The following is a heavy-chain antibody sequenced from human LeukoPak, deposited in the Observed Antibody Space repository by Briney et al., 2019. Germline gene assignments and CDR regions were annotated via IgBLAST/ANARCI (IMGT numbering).Heavy chain of an antibody. CDR1: GYSFTSYW. CDR3: ARERGPPGAFDI. CDR2: IKQDGSEK. J-gene: IGHJ3*02. Sequence: GESLKISCKGSGYSFTSYWIGWVRQAPGKGLEWVANIKQDGSEKYYVDSVKGRFTISRDNAKNSLYLQMNSLRAEDTAVYYCARERGPPGAFDIWGQGTMVTVSS. V-gene: IGHV3-7*01. D-gene: IGHD3/OR15-3a*01.